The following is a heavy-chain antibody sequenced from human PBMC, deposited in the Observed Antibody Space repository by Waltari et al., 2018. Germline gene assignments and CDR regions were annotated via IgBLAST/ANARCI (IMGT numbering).Heavy chain of an antibody. D-gene: IGHD2-21*01. CDR3: ARGPYGERYFQD. J-gene: IGHJ1*01. CDR2: IDSGSSYI. CDR1: GFTFTTST. V-gene: IGHV3-21*01. Sequence: EVQLVASGGGLVKPGGSLRLPCVASGFTFTTSTMNWVRQAPGKGLEWVAFIDSGSSYIYYADSVKGRFTISRDNAKNSLSLQMNSLRAEDTALYFCARGPYGERYFQDWGQGTLVSVSS.